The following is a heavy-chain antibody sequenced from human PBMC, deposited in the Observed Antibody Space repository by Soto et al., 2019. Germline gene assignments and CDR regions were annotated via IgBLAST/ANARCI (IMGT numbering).Heavy chain of an antibody. CDR2: IGGSGAAT. CDR3: ARGAGYADF. J-gene: IGHJ4*02. Sequence: GSLRLSCVVSGFTFSSYAMTWVRQAPGKGLEWVSGIGGSGAATYYADSLKGRFSLSRDNSKNTLYLQMDSLRAEDTAVYYCARGAGYADFWGRGTLVTVSS. CDR1: GFTFSSYA. V-gene: IGHV3-23*01. D-gene: IGHD2-2*01.